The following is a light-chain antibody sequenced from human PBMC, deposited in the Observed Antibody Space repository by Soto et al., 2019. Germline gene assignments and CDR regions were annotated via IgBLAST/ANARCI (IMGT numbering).Light chain of an antibody. CDR1: QTVRSNF. CDR3: QQYGSSPFT. CDR2: GAS. J-gene: IGKJ3*01. V-gene: IGKV3-20*01. Sequence: EIVLTQSPGTLSLSPGERAPLSCRASQTVRSNFLAWYQQKPGQAPRLLIYGASSRATGIPDRFSGSGSGTDFPLTISRLEPEDFAVYYCQQYGSSPFTFGPGTKVDIK.